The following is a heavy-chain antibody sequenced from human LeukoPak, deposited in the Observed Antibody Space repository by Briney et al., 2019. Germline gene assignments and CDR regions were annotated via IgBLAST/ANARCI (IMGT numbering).Heavy chain of an antibody. D-gene: IGHD5-18*01. Sequence: AGGSLRLSCAASGFTFSSYAMSWVRQAPGKGLEYVSAISSNGGSTYYGDSVKGRFTISRDNSKNTLYLQMSSLRAEDTAVYYCVKARGIQLWLPGDYWGQGTLVTVSS. CDR1: GFTFSSYA. CDR3: VKARGIQLWLPGDY. CDR2: ISSNGGST. V-gene: IGHV3-64D*09. J-gene: IGHJ4*02.